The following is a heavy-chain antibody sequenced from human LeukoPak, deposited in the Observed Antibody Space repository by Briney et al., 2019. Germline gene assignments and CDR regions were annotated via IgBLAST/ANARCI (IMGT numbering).Heavy chain of an antibody. CDR3: ARDMIFGVVIDYYYGMDV. D-gene: IGHD3/OR15-3a*01. V-gene: IGHV1-8*01. CDR1: GYTFTSYD. J-gene: IGHJ6*02. Sequence: GASVKVSCKASGYTFTSYDINWVRQATGQGLEWMGWMNPNSGNTGYAQKFQGRVTMTRNTSISTAYMELSSLRSDDTAVYYCARDMIFGVVIDYYYGMDVWGQGTTVTVSS. CDR2: MNPNSGNT.